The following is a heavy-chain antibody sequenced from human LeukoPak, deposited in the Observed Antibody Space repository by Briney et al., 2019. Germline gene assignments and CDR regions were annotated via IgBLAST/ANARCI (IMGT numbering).Heavy chain of an antibody. J-gene: IGHJ5*01. CDR2: ISSSSSTI. V-gene: IGHV3-48*01. CDR1: GFTFSRFT. D-gene: IGHD3-16*01. CDR3: AKIETFDYDTSGRHWLDS. Sequence: GGSLRLSCAASGFTFSRFTMNWVRQAPGKGLEWVSYISSSSSTIYYADSVKGRFTISRDNAKNSLYLQMNSLRAEDTAVYYCAKIETFDYDTSGRHWLDSWGQGTLVTVSS.